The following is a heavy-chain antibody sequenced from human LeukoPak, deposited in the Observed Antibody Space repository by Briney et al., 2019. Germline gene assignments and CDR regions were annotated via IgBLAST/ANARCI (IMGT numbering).Heavy chain of an antibody. D-gene: IGHD3-10*01. Sequence: SETLSLTCAVSGYSINSAYYWGWIRQPPGKGLEWIASMCHSGITYYNSPLKSRATISVDTSKNQFSLKLNSVTAADTSVYYCARLTPGKNWFDPWGHGTLVTVSS. V-gene: IGHV4-38-2*01. J-gene: IGHJ5*02. CDR3: ARLTPGKNWFDP. CDR2: MCHSGIT. CDR1: GYSINSAYY.